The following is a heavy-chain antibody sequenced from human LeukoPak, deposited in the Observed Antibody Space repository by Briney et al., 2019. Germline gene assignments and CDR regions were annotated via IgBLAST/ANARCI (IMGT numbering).Heavy chain of an antibody. D-gene: IGHD3-10*01. J-gene: IGHJ5*01. CDR2: IQYDGSNK. CDR3: AKDVHGSGSFELDP. V-gene: IGHV3-30*02. Sequence: GGSLRLSCAASGFSFSSYGMQWVRQAPGKGLERVAFIQYDGSNKYYADSVKGRFTISRDNSKNTLYLQMNSLRAEDTAVYYCAKDVHGSGSFELDPWNQGTLVTVSS. CDR1: GFSFSSYG.